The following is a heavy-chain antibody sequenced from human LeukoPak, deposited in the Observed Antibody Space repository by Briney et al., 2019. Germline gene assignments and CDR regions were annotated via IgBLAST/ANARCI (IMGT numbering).Heavy chain of an antibody. CDR2: ISSSGSTI. Sequence: PGGSLRLSCAASGFTFSSYEMNWVRQAPGKGLEWVSYISSSGSTIYYAGSVKGRFTISRDNAKNSLYLQMNSLRAEDTAVYYCARDIYDSSGYPRPGDYWGQGTLVTVSS. D-gene: IGHD3-22*01. CDR3: ARDIYDSSGYPRPGDY. V-gene: IGHV3-48*03. J-gene: IGHJ4*02. CDR1: GFTFSSYE.